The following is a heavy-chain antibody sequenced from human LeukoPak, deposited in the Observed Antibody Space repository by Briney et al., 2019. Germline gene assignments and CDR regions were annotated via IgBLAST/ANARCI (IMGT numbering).Heavy chain of an antibody. J-gene: IGHJ4*02. V-gene: IGHV3-23*01. CDR1: GFTFSSYG. D-gene: IGHD3-22*01. CDR2: ISGSGGNV. Sequence: GGSLRLSCAASGFTFSSYGMSWVRQAPGKGLEWVSSISGSGGNVYYAGSVRGRFTISRDNSKNTVYLQMNSLRAEDTATYYCAKDYYYDSSGYYWGNSIDYWGQGTLVTVSS. CDR3: AKDYYYDSSGYYWGNSIDY.